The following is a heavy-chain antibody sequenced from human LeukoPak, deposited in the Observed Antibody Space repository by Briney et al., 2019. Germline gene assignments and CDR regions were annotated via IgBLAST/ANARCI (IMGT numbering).Heavy chain of an antibody. CDR3: ARGLGYCSGGSCFTDKA. CDR2: IYYSGST. D-gene: IGHD2-15*01. Sequence: PSETLSLTCTVSGGSISSYYWSWIRQPPGKGLEWIGYIYYSGSTNYNPSLKSRVTISVDTSKNQFSLKLSSVTAADTAVYYCARGLGYCSGGSCFTDKAWGQGTLVTVSS. V-gene: IGHV4-59*12. CDR1: GGSISSYY. J-gene: IGHJ4*02.